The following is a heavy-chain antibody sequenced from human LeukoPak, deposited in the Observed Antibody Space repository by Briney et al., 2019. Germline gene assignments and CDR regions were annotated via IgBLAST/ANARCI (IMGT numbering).Heavy chain of an antibody. D-gene: IGHD3-10*01. CDR1: GGTFGSYA. V-gene: IGHV1-69*13. Sequence: SVKVSCKASGGTFGSYAISWVRQAPGQGLEWMGGIIPIFGTANYAQKFQGRVTITADESTSTAYMELSSLRSEDTAVYYCAREGVGVRDSVAFDIWGQGTMVTVSS. J-gene: IGHJ3*02. CDR2: IIPIFGTA. CDR3: AREGVGVRDSVAFDI.